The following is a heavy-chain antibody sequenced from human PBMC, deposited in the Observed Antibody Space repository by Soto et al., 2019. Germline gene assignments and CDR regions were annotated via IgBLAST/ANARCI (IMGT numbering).Heavy chain of an antibody. CDR1: GFTFSSYA. D-gene: IGHD3-22*01. CDR2: ISGSGGST. Sequence: PGGSLRLSCAASGFTFSSYAMSWVRQAPGEGLEWVSAISGSGGSTYYADSVKGRFTISRDNSKNTLYLQMNSLRAEDTAIYYCTTDSYITSIIVRFDYWGHGTLVTVSS. CDR3: TTDSYITSIIVRFDY. V-gene: IGHV3-23*01. J-gene: IGHJ4*01.